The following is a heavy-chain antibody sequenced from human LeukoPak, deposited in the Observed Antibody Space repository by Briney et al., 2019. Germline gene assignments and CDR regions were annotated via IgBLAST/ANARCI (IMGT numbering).Heavy chain of an antibody. CDR2: IRYDGSQE. D-gene: IGHD1-1*01. Sequence: GRSLRLSCAASGFSFSDYGMHWVRQAPGKGLEWLSFIRYDGSQEFYAESAKGRATISRDNSLNTLSLQMNSLREEDTAVYYCAKDGSGIAYDEIGYFDSWGQGILVTVSS. V-gene: IGHV3-30*02. CDR3: AKDGSGIAYDEIGYFDS. J-gene: IGHJ4*02. CDR1: GFSFSDYG.